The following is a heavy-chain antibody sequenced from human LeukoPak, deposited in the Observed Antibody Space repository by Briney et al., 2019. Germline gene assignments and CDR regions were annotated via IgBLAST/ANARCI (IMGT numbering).Heavy chain of an antibody. V-gene: IGHV3-23*01. J-gene: IGHJ4*02. CDR3: AKRSDYGGDWNYFDY. CDR2: ISRSGGST. D-gene: IGHD4-23*01. Sequence: GGSLRLSCAASGFTFSSYGMSWVRQAPGKGLEWVSAISRSGGSTYYADSVKGRFTISRDNSKNTLYLQMNSLRAEDTALYYCAKRSDYGGDWNYFDYWGQGTPVTGSS. CDR1: GFTFSSYG.